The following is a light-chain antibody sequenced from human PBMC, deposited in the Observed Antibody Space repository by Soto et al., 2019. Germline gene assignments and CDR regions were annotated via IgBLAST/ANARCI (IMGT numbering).Light chain of an antibody. V-gene: IGKV1-5*01. J-gene: IGKJ5*01. CDR2: DAS. CDR3: QQYHSFPIT. CDR1: QSISGW. Sequence: DIQMTQSPSTLSASVGDRVTITCRASQSISGWLAWYQQKPGKAPKLLIYDASTLESGVPSRFSGSGSGTEFTLTISSLQADGFATYYCQQYHSFPITFGQGTRLEIK.